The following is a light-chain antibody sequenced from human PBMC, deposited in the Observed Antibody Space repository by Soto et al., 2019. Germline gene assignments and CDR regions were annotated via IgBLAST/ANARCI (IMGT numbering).Light chain of an antibody. CDR3: QQYYSSPIT. CDR1: QTVLHNPNNKNY. V-gene: IGKV4-1*01. Sequence: DIVMTQSPDSLAASLGERATINCKSSQTVLHNPNNKNYLVWYQQKPGQPPKLLIYWASTRASGVPDRFSGGGSGTDFTLTISSLQAEDVAVYYCQQYYSSPITFGQGTKLEI. CDR2: WAS. J-gene: IGKJ2*01.